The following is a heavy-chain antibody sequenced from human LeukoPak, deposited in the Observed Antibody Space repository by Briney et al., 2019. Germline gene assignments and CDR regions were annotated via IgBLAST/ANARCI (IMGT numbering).Heavy chain of an antibody. J-gene: IGHJ5*02. Sequence: GGSLRLSCAASGSTFSNYWMSWVRQTPGKGLEWVANIKQDGSEKTYVDSVKGRFTISRDNAKNSLYLQMNSLRVEDTAVYYCARDGGTDWYDPWGQGTLVTVSS. CDR3: ARDGGTDWYDP. D-gene: IGHD3-16*01. V-gene: IGHV3-7*01. CDR2: IKQDGSEK. CDR1: GSTFSNYW.